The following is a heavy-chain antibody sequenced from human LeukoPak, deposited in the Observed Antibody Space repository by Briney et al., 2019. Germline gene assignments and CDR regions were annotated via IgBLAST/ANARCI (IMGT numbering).Heavy chain of an antibody. CDR1: GGSFSGYY. CDR2: INHSGST. V-gene: IGHV4-34*01. D-gene: IGHD3-16*02. Sequence: PSETLSLTCAVYGGSFSGYYWSWIRQPPGKGLEWIGEINHSGSTNYNPSLKSRVTISVDTSKNQFSLKLSSVTAADTAVYYCARGLGAHSPDYDYVWGSYRYTGGFVYWGQGTLVTVSS. CDR3: ARGLGAHSPDYDYVWGSYRYTGGFVY. J-gene: IGHJ4*02.